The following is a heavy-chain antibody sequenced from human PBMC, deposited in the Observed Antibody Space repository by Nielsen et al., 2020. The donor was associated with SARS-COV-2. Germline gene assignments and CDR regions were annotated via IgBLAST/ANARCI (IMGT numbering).Heavy chain of an antibody. D-gene: IGHD6-13*01. V-gene: IGHV4-39*01. CDR1: SGSIRTTSYY. Sequence: SETLSLTCTVSSGSIRTTSYYWVWIRQPPGKGLEWIGSIFYSGTTYYNPSLKSRVSISADTSRRRFSLNVRSVTAADTAVYFCARHEARVAADYWGKGTLVTVS. CDR3: ARHEARVAADY. CDR2: IFYSGTT. J-gene: IGHJ4*02.